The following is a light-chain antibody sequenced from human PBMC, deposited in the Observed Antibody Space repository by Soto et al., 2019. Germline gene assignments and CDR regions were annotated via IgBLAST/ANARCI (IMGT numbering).Light chain of an antibody. Sequence: QSVLTQPPSASGTPGQRVTISCSGSSSNIGSNTVNWYQQLPGTAPKLLIYSNNQRPSGVPDRFSGSKSGTSASLAVSGLKFGDEADYYCAAWDPSLKACYVFGTGTKLPVL. J-gene: IGLJ1*01. CDR2: SNN. CDR1: SSNIGSNT. V-gene: IGLV1-44*01. CDR3: AAWDPSLKACYV.